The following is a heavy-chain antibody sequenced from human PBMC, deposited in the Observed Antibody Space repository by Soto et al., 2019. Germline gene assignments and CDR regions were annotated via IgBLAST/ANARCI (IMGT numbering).Heavy chain of an antibody. V-gene: IGHV3-13*01. CDR3: ARSPPLTNYYYYSYMYV. CDR2: IGTAGDT. CDR1: AFTFSNYD. J-gene: IGHJ6*03. Sequence: EVQLVESGGGLVQPGGSLRLSCAASAFTFSNYDMHWVRQATGKGLEWVSAIGTAGDTYYPGSVKGRFTISRENAKNSLYLQMNSLRAGDTAVYYCARSPPLTNYYYYSYMYVWGKGTTVTVSS. D-gene: IGHD7-27*01.